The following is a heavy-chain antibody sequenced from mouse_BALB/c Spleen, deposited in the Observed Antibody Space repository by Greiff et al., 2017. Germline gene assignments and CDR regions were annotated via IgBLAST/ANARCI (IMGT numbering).Heavy chain of an antibody. V-gene: IGHV5-17*02. J-gene: IGHJ2*01. Sequence: EVKLVESGGGLVQPGGSRKLSCAASGFTFSSFGMHWVRQAPEKGLEWVAYISSGSSTIYYADTVKGRFTISRDNPKNTLFLQMTSLRSEDTAMYYCARNHYYGSYYFDYWGQGTTLTVSS. CDR3: ARNHYYGSYYFDY. D-gene: IGHD1-2*01. CDR1: GFTFSSFG. CDR2: ISSGSSTI.